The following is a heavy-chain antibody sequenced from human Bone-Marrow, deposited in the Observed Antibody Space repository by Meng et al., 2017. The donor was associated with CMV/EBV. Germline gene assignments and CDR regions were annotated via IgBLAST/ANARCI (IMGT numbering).Heavy chain of an antibody. Sequence: GESLKISCAASGFTVTTDYMTWVRQAPGKGLEWVSSISSSSSYIYYADSVKGRFTISRDNAKNSLYLQMNSLRAEDTAVYYCARDLLSGGYCSSTSCSNWFDPWGQGTLVTVSS. CDR3: ARDLLSGGYCSSTSCSNWFDP. J-gene: IGHJ5*02. CDR2: ISSSSSYI. D-gene: IGHD2-2*01. CDR1: GFTVTTDY. V-gene: IGHV3-21*01.